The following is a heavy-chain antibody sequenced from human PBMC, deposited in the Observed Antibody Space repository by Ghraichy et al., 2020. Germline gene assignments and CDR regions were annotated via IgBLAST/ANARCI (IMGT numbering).Heavy chain of an antibody. D-gene: IGHD4-17*01. CDR1: GFTFSSYS. CDR2: ISSSSSYI. J-gene: IGHJ3*02. Sequence: GESLNISCAASGFTFSSYSMNWVRQAPGKGLEWVSSISSSSSYIYYADSVKGRFTISRDNAKNSLYLQMNSLRAEDTAVYYCARALESLLYGDYFAFDIWGQGTMVTVSS. CDR3: ARALESLLYGDYFAFDI. V-gene: IGHV3-21*01.